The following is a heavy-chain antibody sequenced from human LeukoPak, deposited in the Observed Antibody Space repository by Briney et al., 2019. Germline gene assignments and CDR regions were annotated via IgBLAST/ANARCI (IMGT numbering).Heavy chain of an antibody. CDR3: TTLWASSGYYFFLDY. CDR1: GFTFSNAW. CDR2: IKSKTDGGTT. V-gene: IGHV3-15*01. D-gene: IGHD3-22*01. Sequence: GGSLRLSCAASGFTFSNAWMSWVRQAPGKGLEWVGRIKSKTDGGTTDYAAPVKGRFTISRDDSKNTLYLQMNSLKTEDTAVYYGTTLWASSGYYFFLDYWGQGTLVTVSS. J-gene: IGHJ4*02.